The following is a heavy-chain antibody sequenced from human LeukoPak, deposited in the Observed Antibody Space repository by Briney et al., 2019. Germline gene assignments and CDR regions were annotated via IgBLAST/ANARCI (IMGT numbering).Heavy chain of an antibody. J-gene: IGHJ4*02. CDR2: ISSSSSYI. CDR1: GFTFSSYS. Sequence: NPGGSLRLSCAASGFTFSSYSMNWVRQAPGKGLEWVSSISSSSSYIYYADSVKGRFTISRDNAKNSLYLQMNSLRAEDTAVYYCARGPPYYDILTGYRKEGYYFDYWGQGTLVTVSS. V-gene: IGHV3-21*01. D-gene: IGHD3-9*01. CDR3: ARGPPYYDILTGYRKEGYYFDY.